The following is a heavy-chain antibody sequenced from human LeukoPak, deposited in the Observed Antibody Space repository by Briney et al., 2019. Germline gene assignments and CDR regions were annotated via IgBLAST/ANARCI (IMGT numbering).Heavy chain of an antibody. CDR3: AKDLGYSSSWSGYYFDY. D-gene: IGHD6-13*01. Sequence: GGSLRLSCAASGFTFSSYAMSWVRQAPGKGLEWVSAISGSGGSTYYADSVKGRFTISRDNSKNTLYLQMNSLRAEDTAVYYCAKDLGYSSSWSGYYFDYWGQGTLVTVSP. J-gene: IGHJ4*02. CDR2: ISGSGGST. CDR1: GFTFSSYA. V-gene: IGHV3-23*01.